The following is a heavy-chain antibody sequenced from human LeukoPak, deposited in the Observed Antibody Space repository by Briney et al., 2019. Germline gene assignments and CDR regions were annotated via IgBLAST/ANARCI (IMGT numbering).Heavy chain of an antibody. V-gene: IGHV3-23*01. CDR1: GFTFSSYA. CDR2: ISGSGGIT. J-gene: IGHJ5*02. D-gene: IGHD3-22*01. Sequence: GGSLRLSCAASGFTFSSYAMSWVRQAPGKGLEWVSAISGSGGITYYADSVKGRFTISRGNSKNTLYLQMNSLRAEDPAVYYCAKHDPRRVVITNWFDPWGQGTLVTVSS. CDR3: AKHDPRRVVITNWFDP.